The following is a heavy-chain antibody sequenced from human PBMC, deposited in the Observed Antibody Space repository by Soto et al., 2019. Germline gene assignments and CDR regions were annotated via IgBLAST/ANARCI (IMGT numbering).Heavy chain of an antibody. D-gene: IGHD2-15*01. CDR3: ARGPGGPDGPGDY. V-gene: IGHV1-3*01. J-gene: IGHJ4*02. CDR1: GYTFTSYA. CDR2: INAGNGKT. Sequence: QVQLVQSGAEVKKPGASVKVSCKASGYTFTSYAMHWVRQAPGQRLEWMGWINAGNGKTKYSQKFQGGVTITRDTSASTAYMELSSLRSEDTAVYYCARGPGGPDGPGDYWGQGTLVTVSS.